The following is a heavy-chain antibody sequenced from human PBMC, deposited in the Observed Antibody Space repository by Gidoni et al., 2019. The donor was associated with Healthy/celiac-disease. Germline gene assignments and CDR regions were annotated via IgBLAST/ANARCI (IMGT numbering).Heavy chain of an antibody. CDR2: IWYDGSKK. Sequence: QVQLVESGGGVVQPGRSLRLSCAASGFTFSSYGMHWVRQAPGKGLEWVAVIWYDGSKKYYADSVKGRFTISRDNSKNTLYLQMNSLRAEDTAVYYCARGNGDQAYCSSTSCYTFVGGSGHYYYYYYMDVWGKGTTVTVSS. V-gene: IGHV3-33*01. CDR3: ARGNGDQAYCSSTSCYTFVGGSGHYYYYYYMDV. D-gene: IGHD2-2*02. J-gene: IGHJ6*03. CDR1: GFTFSSYG.